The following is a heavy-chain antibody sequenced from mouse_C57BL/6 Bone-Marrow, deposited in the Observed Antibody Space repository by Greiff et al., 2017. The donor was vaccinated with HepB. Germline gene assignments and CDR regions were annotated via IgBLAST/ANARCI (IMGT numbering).Heavy chain of an antibody. CDR3: ARGFYYYGSSSYAMDY. V-gene: IGHV1-55*01. Sequence: QVQLQQPGAELVKPGASVKMSCKASGYTFTSYWLTWVKQRPGQGLEWIGDLYPGSGSTNYNEKFKSKATLTVDTSSSTAYMQLSSLTSEDSAVYYCARGFYYYGSSSYAMDYWGQGTSVTVSS. CDR1: GYTFTSYW. J-gene: IGHJ4*01. D-gene: IGHD1-1*01. CDR2: LYPGSGST.